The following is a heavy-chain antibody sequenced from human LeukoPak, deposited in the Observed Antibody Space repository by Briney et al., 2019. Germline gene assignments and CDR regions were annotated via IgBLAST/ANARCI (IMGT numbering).Heavy chain of an antibody. V-gene: IGHV3-23*01. J-gene: IGHJ4*02. D-gene: IGHD2-8*01. CDR3: AGRDCTNGLCQFDY. CDR1: GFTFSSYA. CDR2: IIGSGSST. Sequence: GGSLRLSCAASGFTFSSYAMSWVRQAPGKGLEWVSAIIGSGSSTYYADSVKGRFTISRDNSKNTLFLQMNSLRAEDTAIYYCAGRDCTNGLCQFDYWGQGTLVTVSS.